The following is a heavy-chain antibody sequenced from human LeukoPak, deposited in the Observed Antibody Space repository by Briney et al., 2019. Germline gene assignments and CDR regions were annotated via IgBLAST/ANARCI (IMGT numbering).Heavy chain of an antibody. Sequence: AASVKVSCKASGYTFTSYDINWVRQATGQGLEWMGWMNPNSGNTGYAQKFQGRVTITRNTSISTAYMELSSLRSEDTAVYYCARGGCSSTSCYTWNYDFWSGKNYYYYYMDVWGKGTTVTVSS. J-gene: IGHJ6*03. CDR3: ARGGCSSTSCYTWNYDFWSGKNYYYYYMDV. CDR1: GYTFTSYD. D-gene: IGHD2-2*02. CDR2: MNPNSGNT. V-gene: IGHV1-8*03.